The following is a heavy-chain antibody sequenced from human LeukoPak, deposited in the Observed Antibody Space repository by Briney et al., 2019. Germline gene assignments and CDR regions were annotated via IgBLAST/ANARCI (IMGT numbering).Heavy chain of an antibody. D-gene: IGHD4-17*01. V-gene: IGHV1-69*06. CDR1: GGTFSSYA. Sequence: GASVKVSCKASGGTFSSYAISWVRQAPGQGLEWMGGIIPIFGTANYAQKFQGRVTITADKSTSTAYMELSSLRSDDTAVYYCARSIRVTTFDYWGQGTLVTVSS. CDR3: ARSIRVTTFDY. J-gene: IGHJ4*02. CDR2: IIPIFGTA.